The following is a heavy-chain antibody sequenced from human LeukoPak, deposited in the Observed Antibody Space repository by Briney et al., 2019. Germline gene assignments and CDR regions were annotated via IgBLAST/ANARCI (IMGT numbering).Heavy chain of an antibody. CDR1: GFTFSSYA. Sequence: PGGSLRLSCAASGFTFSSYAMSWVRQAPGKGLEWVSVIYSGGSTYYANSVKGRFTISRDNSKNTLYLQMSSLSAEDTAVYYCAKGVYSVFPDSRVLDYWGQGTLVTVSS. J-gene: IGHJ4*02. D-gene: IGHD5/OR15-5a*01. V-gene: IGHV3-23*03. CDR2: IYSGGST. CDR3: AKGVYSVFPDSRVLDY.